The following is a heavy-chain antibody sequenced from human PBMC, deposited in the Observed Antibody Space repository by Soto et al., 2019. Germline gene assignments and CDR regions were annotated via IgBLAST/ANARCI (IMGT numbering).Heavy chain of an antibody. CDR2: INPSGGST. Sequence: QVQLVQSGAEVKKPGASVKVSCKASGYTFTTYYMHWVRQAPGQGLEWMGMINPSGGSTTYAQKFQGRITMTSDTSTSTVYMELSSLSSEDTAVYYCALGGTVLHIWGQGTMVTVSP. D-gene: IGHD2-8*02. CDR3: ALGGTVLHI. J-gene: IGHJ3*02. V-gene: IGHV1-46*01. CDR1: GYTFTTYY.